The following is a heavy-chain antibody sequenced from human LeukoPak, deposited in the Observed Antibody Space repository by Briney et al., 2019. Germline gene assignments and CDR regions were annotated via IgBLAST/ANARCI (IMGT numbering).Heavy chain of an antibody. D-gene: IGHD3-16*01. Sequence: PGGSLRLSCAASGFTFSAFGMHWVRQAPGKGLEWVTFIPYDGSDKYYADSVKGRFTISRDNSKNTLYLQMNSLRAEDTAVYYCAKDFIMITFGGVIPYYMDVWGKGTTVTISS. V-gene: IGHV3-30*02. J-gene: IGHJ6*03. CDR3: AKDFIMITFGGVIPYYMDV. CDR1: GFTFSAFG. CDR2: IPYDGSDK.